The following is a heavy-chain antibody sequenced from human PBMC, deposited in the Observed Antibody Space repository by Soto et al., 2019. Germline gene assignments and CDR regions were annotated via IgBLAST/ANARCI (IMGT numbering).Heavy chain of an antibody. CDR2: ISGSGGST. J-gene: IGHJ4*02. CDR1: GFTFSSYA. D-gene: IGHD6-19*01. V-gene: IGHV3-23*01. Sequence: EVPLLESGGGLVQPGGSLRLSCAASGFTFSSYAMTWVRQAPGKGLEWVSVISGSGGSTYYADSVKGRFTISRDNSKNTLYLQMNSLGAEDTAVYYCARRSSGWYFDYWGQGTLVTVSS. CDR3: ARRSSGWYFDY.